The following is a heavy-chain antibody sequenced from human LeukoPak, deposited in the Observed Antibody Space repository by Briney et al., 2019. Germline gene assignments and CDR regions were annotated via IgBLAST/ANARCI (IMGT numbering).Heavy chain of an antibody. J-gene: IGHJ4*02. CDR3: ARDRGGTTTPDY. V-gene: IGHV1-69*04. CDR2: IIPILGIA. D-gene: IGHD1-1*01. Sequence: ASVKVSCKASGGTFSSYAISWVRQAPGQGLEWMGRIIPILGIANYAQKFQGRVTITADKSTSTAYMELSSLRSEDTAVYYCARDRGGTTTPDYWGLGTLVTVSS. CDR1: GGTFSSYA.